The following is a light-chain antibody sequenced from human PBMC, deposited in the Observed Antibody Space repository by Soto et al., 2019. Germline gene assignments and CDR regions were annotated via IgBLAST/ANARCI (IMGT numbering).Light chain of an antibody. CDR3: LQYGTPPYS. V-gene: IGKV3-20*01. Sequence: DIVLTQSPGTLSLSPGEGATLSCRASQSVRANSVAWYQQKPGQAPRVLIYDASSGATGIPDRFSGSGSGTDFTLAISRLEPEDFAVYYCLQYGTPPYSFGQGNKVEIK. CDR2: DAS. J-gene: IGKJ2*03. CDR1: QSVRANS.